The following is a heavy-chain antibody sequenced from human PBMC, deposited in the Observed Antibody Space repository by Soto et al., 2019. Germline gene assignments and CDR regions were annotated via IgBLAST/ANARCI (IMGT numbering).Heavy chain of an antibody. CDR1: GSMSGHY. CDR3: ARHQTNPHGSYLFDY. D-gene: IGHD3-10*01. CDR2: IYYTGST. Sequence: SETLSLTCTVSGSMSGHYWSWIRQPPGKGLEWIGYIYYTGSTNYNASLKSRVTISIDTSQNQFSLMLYSVTAADTAMYYCARHQTNPHGSYLFDYWGQGSLVTVSS. V-gene: IGHV4-59*08. J-gene: IGHJ4*02.